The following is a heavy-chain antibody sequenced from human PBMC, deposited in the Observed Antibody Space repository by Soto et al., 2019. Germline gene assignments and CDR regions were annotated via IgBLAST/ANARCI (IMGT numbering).Heavy chain of an antibody. D-gene: IGHD5-12*01. Sequence: GASVKVSCKASGYTFTGHYIHWVRQAPEQGPEWMGEIGPESGATRYAQKFQGRVTMTRDTSITTVYMELKNLKASDTAMYYCASQGRRDGYNLGYWGQGTLVTVSS. CDR3: ASQGRRDGYNLGY. CDR2: IGPESGAT. J-gene: IGHJ4*02. V-gene: IGHV1-2*02. CDR1: GYTFTGHY.